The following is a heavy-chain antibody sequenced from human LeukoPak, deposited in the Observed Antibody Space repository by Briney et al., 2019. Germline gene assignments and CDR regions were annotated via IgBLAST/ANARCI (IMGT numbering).Heavy chain of an antibody. Sequence: VASVKVSCKASGYTFTNYAIHWVRQAPGQRLEWMGWINAGYSNTKYSQKFQGRVTITMDTSASTAYMELSSLRSEDTAVYYCARDMGGSGSYSYWGQGTLITVSS. CDR2: INAGYSNT. CDR3: ARDMGGSGSYSY. V-gene: IGHV1-3*01. D-gene: IGHD3-10*01. CDR1: GYTFTNYA. J-gene: IGHJ4*02.